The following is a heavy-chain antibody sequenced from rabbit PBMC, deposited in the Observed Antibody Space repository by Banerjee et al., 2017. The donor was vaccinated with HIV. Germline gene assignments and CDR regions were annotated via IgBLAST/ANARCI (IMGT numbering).Heavy chain of an antibody. D-gene: IGHD2-1*01. J-gene: IGHJ3*01. CDR1: GFSFSSSYY. Sequence: QSLEESGGDLVKPGASLTLTCTASGFSFSSSYYMCWVRQAPGKGLEWIACIYAGSSGSTYYASWAKGRFTISKTSSTTVTLQMTSLTAADTATYFCAREGSYDDYGDYPRLDLWGPGTLVTVS. CDR3: AREGSYDDYGDYPRLDL. V-gene: IGHV1S40*01. CDR2: IYAGSSGST.